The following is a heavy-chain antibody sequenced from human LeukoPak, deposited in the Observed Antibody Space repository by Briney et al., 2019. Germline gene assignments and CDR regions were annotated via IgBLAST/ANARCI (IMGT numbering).Heavy chain of an antibody. CDR2: IYPDDSDT. CDR3: ARHGHCTNGVCYSNYYYHMDV. D-gene: IGHD2-8*01. J-gene: IGHJ6*03. Sequence: HGESLKISCKGSGYSFASSWIGWVRQMPGKGLEWMGIIYPDDSDTRYSPSFGGQITISVDKSISTAYLQWSSLKASDTAVYYCARHGHCTNGVCYSNYYYHMDVWGKGTTVTVSS. V-gene: IGHV5-51*01. CDR1: GYSFASSW.